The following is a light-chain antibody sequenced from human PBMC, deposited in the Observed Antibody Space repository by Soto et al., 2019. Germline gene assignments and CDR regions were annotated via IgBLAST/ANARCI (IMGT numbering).Light chain of an antibody. Sequence: DIQMTQSPSSLSASVGDRITITCRASQDISNYLAWYQQNPGKVPKLLINASSTLQSGVPSRFSGSGSGTDFTLTISSLQPEDVATYYCQKYNSAPYTFGQGTKLEIK. CDR3: QKYNSAPYT. CDR2: ASS. V-gene: IGKV1-27*01. J-gene: IGKJ2*01. CDR1: QDISNY.